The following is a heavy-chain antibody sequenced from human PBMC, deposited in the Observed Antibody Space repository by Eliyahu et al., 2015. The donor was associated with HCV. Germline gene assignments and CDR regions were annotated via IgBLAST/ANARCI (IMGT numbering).Heavy chain of an antibody. CDR3: IKDVTAGGAAV. V-gene: IGHV3-9*02. Sequence: EVQLVESGGGXVQPGRXLXXXXALSGFTSHDHAMHWVRQXPGKGLEWVSGIMWNSGSTGYADSVKGRFTISRDNAKDSLYLQMNSLRDDDTALYYCIKDVTAGGAAVWGQGTTVTVSS. J-gene: IGHJ6*02. CDR2: IMWNSGST. CDR1: GFTSHDHA. D-gene: IGHD5-18*01.